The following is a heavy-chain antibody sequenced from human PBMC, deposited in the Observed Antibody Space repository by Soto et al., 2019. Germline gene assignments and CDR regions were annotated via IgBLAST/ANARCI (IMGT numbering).Heavy chain of an antibody. CDR1: GYTFTTYA. D-gene: IGHD2-2*01. Sequence: ASVKVSCKASGYTFTTYAMHWVRQAPGQRLEWMGWINAGNGNTKYSQKFKGRVTITRDTSASTANMKLSSLRFEDTAVYYCAREAIVLVPADNYYYYYGMDVWGQGTTVTVSS. J-gene: IGHJ6*02. CDR3: AREAIVLVPADNYYYYYGMDV. V-gene: IGHV1-3*01. CDR2: INAGNGNT.